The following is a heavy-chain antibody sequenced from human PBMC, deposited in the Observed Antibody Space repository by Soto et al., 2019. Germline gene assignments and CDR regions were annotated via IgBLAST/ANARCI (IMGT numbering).Heavy chain of an antibody. CDR2: IMPVFATP. Sequence: QVQLVQSGAEVKKPGSSVKVSCKASGGTFSTSAISWVRQAPGQGLEWVGGIMPVFATPDYAQKFQGRVTFTXDXPTTTAYLELTSLRTDDTAVYYCARDKDRQQLGGNYYYILDVWGQGTAITVSS. CDR3: ARDKDRQQLGGNYYYILDV. V-gene: IGHV1-69*05. CDR1: GGTFSTSA. J-gene: IGHJ6*02. D-gene: IGHD3-3*02.